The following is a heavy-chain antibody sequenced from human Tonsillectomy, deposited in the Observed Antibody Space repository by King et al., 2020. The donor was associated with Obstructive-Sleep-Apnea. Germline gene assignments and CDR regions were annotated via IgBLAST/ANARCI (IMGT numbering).Heavy chain of an antibody. V-gene: IGHV3-9*01. CDR3: AKDKDSSGWYADY. Sequence: EVQLVESGGGLVQPGRSLRLSCVASGFTFDDYAMHWVRQAPGKGLEWVSGISWNSGSIGYVDSVKGRFTISRDNFKKSLYLQMNSLRVEDTALYYCAKDKDSSGWYADYWGQGTLVTVSS. J-gene: IGHJ4*02. D-gene: IGHD6-19*01. CDR1: GFTFDDYA. CDR2: ISWNSGSI.